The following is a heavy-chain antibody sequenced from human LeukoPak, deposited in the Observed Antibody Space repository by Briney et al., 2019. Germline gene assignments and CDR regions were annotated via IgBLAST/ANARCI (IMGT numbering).Heavy chain of an antibody. CDR1: GFTFSSYS. Sequence: GGSLGLSCAASGFTFSSYSMNWVRQAPGKGLEWVSSISSSSSYIYYADSVKGRFTISRDNAKNSLYLQMNSLRAEDTAVYYCARDPQLGDAFDIWGQGTMVTVSS. CDR2: ISSSSSYI. D-gene: IGHD7-27*01. V-gene: IGHV3-21*01. J-gene: IGHJ3*02. CDR3: ARDPQLGDAFDI.